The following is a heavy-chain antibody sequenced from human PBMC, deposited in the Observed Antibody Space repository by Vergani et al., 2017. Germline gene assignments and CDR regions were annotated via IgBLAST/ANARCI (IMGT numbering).Heavy chain of an antibody. CDR2: INPSGGST. CDR1: GYTFTSYY. V-gene: IGHV1-46*01. J-gene: IGHJ6*02. D-gene: IGHD5-18*01. CDR3: ARNTARVGGGGLSPPNPSHYGMDV. Sequence: QVQLVQSGAEVKKPGASVKVSCKASGYTFTSYYMHWVRQAPGQGLEWMGIINPSGGSTSYAQKFQGRVTMTRDTSTSTVYMELSSLRSEDTAVYYCARNTARVGGGGLSPPNPSHYGMDVWGQGTTVTVSS.